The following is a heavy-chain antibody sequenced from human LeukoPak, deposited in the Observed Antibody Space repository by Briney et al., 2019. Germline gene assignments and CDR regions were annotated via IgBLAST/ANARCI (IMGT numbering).Heavy chain of an antibody. V-gene: IGHV3-15*01. CDR1: GFTFSDYY. CDR3: TTGNIYEDNYYDSSGYGPDAFDI. CDR2: IKSKTDGGTT. J-gene: IGHJ3*02. D-gene: IGHD3-22*01. Sequence: GGSLRLSCAASGFTFSDYYMSWIRQAPGKGLEWVGRIKSKTDGGTTDYAAPVKGRFTISRDDSKNTLYLQMNSLKTEDTAVYYCTTGNIYEDNYYDSSGYGPDAFDIWGQGTMVTVSS.